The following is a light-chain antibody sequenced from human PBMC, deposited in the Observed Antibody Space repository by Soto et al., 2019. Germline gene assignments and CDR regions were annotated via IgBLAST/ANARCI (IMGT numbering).Light chain of an antibody. CDR1: RSFSSSY. Sequence: EIVLTQSPGTLALSPGERATLSCRASRSFSSSYLAWYQQMPGQAPRLLIYAASSRATGIPDRFSGSGSGTDVTLTISRLEPEDSAVYYCQQYGSSPPYTFGQGTKLEIK. J-gene: IGKJ2*01. CDR3: QQYGSSPPYT. CDR2: AAS. V-gene: IGKV3-20*01.